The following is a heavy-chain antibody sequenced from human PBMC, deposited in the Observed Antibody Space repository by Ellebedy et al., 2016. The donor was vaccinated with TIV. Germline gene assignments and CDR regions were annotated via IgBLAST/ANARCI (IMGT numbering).Heavy chain of an antibody. J-gene: IGHJ4*02. Sequence: AASVKVSCKASGSTFSSYGISWVRQAPGQGLEWMGWISAYNGNTNYAQKLQGRVTMTTDTSTSTAYMELRSLRSDDTAVYYCAVDSSGWYLIDYWGQGTLVTVSS. V-gene: IGHV1-18*01. CDR1: GSTFSSYG. CDR3: AVDSSGWYLIDY. D-gene: IGHD6-19*01. CDR2: ISAYNGNT.